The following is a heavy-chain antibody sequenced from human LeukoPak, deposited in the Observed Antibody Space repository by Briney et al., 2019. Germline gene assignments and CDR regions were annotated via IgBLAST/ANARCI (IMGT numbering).Heavy chain of an antibody. J-gene: IGHJ6*03. CDR1: GGSISSYH. V-gene: IGHV4-59*08. Sequence: SETLSLTCTVSGGSISSYHWSWIRQPPGKGLECIGYIYYSGSTYYNPSLKSRVTISVDTSKNQFSLKVSSVTAADTAVYYCARSPNIAAAGTGYMDVWGTGTTVTVSS. D-gene: IGHD6-13*01. CDR2: IYYSGST. CDR3: ARSPNIAAAGTGYMDV.